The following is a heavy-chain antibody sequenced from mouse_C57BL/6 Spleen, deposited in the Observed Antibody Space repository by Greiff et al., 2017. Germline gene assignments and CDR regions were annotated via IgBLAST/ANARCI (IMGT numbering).Heavy chain of an antibody. CDR2: IDPSDSYT. V-gene: IGHV1-59*01. Sequence: QVQLQQPGAELVRPGTSVKLSCKASGYTFTSYWMHWVKQRPGQGLEWIGVIDPSDSYTNYNQKFKGKATLTVDTSSSTAYMQLSSLTSEDSAVXYCASGDFLFADWGQGTLVTVSA. J-gene: IGHJ3*01. CDR1: GYTFTSYW. CDR3: ASGDFLFAD.